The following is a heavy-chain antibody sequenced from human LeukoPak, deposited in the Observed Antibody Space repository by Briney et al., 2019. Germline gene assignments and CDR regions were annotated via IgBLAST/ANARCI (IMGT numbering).Heavy chain of an antibody. V-gene: IGHV4-34*01. CDR3: AREIAAAGSLCYFDY. CDR1: GGSFSGYY. CDR2: INHSGST. Sequence: SETLSLTCAVYGGSFSGYYWSWIRQPPGKGLEWIGEINHSGSTNYNPSLKSRVTISVDTSKNQFSLKLSSVTAADTAVYYCAREIAAAGSLCYFDYWGQGTLVTVSS. J-gene: IGHJ4*02. D-gene: IGHD6-13*01.